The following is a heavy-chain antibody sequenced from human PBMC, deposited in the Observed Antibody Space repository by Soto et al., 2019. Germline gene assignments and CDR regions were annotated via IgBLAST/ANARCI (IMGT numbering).Heavy chain of an antibody. CDR1: GFTFSSYS. D-gene: IGHD3-22*01. Sequence: GGSLRLSCAASGFTFSSYSMNWVRQAPGKGLEWVSSISSSSSYIYYADSVKGRFTISRDNAKNSLYLQMNSLRAEDTAVYYCARWYYYDSSGYYQPTYALDIWGQGTMVTVSS. J-gene: IGHJ3*02. CDR2: ISSSSSYI. CDR3: ARWYYYDSSGYYQPTYALDI. V-gene: IGHV3-21*01.